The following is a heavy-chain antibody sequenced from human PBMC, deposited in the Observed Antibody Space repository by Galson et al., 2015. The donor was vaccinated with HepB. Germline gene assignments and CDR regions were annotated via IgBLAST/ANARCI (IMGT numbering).Heavy chain of an antibody. V-gene: IGHV4-61*01. J-gene: IGHJ4*02. CDR2: IYYSGST. Sequence: QVQLQESGPGLVKPSETLSLTCTVSGGSVSSGSYYWSWIRQPPGKGLEWIGYIYYSGSTNYNPSLKSRVTISVDTSKNQFSLKLSSVTAADTAVYYCARFSYSSGWVGDYWGQGTLVTVSS. D-gene: IGHD6-19*01. CDR1: GGSVSSGSYY. CDR3: ARFSYSSGWVGDY.